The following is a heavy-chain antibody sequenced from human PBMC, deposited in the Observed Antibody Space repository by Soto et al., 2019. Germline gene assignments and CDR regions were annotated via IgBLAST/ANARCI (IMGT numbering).Heavy chain of an antibody. J-gene: IGHJ5*02. CDR2: FYYSGST. CDR1: GGSISSSSYY. Sequence: SETLSLTCTVSGGSISSSSYYWGWIRQPPGKGLEWIGSFYYSGSTYYNPSLKSRVTISVDTSKNQFSLKLSSVTAADTAVYYCAKLNGPFDPCGQGTLVTVSS. V-gene: IGHV4-39*01. CDR3: AKLNGPFDP.